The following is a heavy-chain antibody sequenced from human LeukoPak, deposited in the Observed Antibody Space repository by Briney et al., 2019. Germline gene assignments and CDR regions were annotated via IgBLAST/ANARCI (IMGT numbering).Heavy chain of an antibody. CDR2: ISSSGSTI. CDR1: GFTFSDYY. CDR3: ARVQYYDSNPLDI. J-gene: IGHJ3*02. Sequence: GGSLRLSCAASGFTFSDYYMSWIRQAPGKGLEWVSYISSSGSTIYYADSVKGRFTISRDNAKNSLYLQMNSLRAEDTAVYYCARVQYYDSNPLDIWGQGTMVTVSP. D-gene: IGHD3-22*01. V-gene: IGHV3-11*01.